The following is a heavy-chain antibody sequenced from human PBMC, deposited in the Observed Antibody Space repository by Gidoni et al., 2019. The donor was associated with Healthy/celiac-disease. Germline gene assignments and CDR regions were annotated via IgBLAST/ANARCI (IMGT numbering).Heavy chain of an antibody. D-gene: IGHD2-2*01. V-gene: IGHV3-21*01. Sequence: EVQLVESGGGLVKPGGSLRLSCAASGFTFSSYSMNWVRQAPGKGLEWVSSISSSSSYIYYADSVKGRFTISRDNAKNSLYLQMNSLRAEDTAVYYCARARIEAAANNWFDPWGQGTLVTVSS. J-gene: IGHJ5*02. CDR3: ARARIEAAANNWFDP. CDR2: ISSSSSYI. CDR1: GFTFSSYS.